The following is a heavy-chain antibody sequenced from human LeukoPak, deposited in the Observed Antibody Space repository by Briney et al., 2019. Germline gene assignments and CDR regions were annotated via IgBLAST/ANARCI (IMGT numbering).Heavy chain of an antibody. CDR1: GYTFTGYY. CDR2: INPKSGGT. J-gene: IGHJ4*02. Sequence: GASVKVSCKASGYTFTGYYVHWVRQAPGQGLEWMGWINPKSGGTNYAQKLQGRVTMTRDTSISTAYMELSRLRSDDKAVYYCARLPSYGSGRGDRVDYWGQGTLVTVSS. D-gene: IGHD3-10*01. V-gene: IGHV1-2*02. CDR3: ARLPSYGSGRGDRVDY.